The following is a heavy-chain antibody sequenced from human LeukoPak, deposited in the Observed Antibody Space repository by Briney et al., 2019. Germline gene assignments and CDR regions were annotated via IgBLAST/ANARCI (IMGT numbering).Heavy chain of an antibody. J-gene: IGHJ2*01. CDR2: IFSRGNT. CDR1: GGSISSDY. CDR3: ARGRRDGYNFYWYFDL. D-gene: IGHD5-24*01. V-gene: IGHV4-4*09. Sequence: SETLSLTCTVSGGSISSDYWCWLRQPPGKGPEWIGNIFSRGNTSYNPSLKRRVTISRDTSKNQFSLRLSSVTAADTAVYYCARGRRDGYNFYWYFDLWGRGTLVTVSS.